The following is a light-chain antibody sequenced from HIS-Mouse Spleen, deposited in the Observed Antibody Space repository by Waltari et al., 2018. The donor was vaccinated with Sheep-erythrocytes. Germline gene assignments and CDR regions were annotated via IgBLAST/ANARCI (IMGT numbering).Light chain of an antibody. Sequence: QSALTQPRSVSGSPGQSVTISCTGTSSDVGGYNYVSWYQQHPGKAPKLMIYDGSKRPSGVPGRFSGSKSGNTASLTISGLQAEDEADYYCCSYAGSYNHVFATGTKVTVL. J-gene: IGLJ1*01. CDR3: CSYAGSYNHV. CDR1: SSDVGGYNY. V-gene: IGLV2-11*01. CDR2: DGS.